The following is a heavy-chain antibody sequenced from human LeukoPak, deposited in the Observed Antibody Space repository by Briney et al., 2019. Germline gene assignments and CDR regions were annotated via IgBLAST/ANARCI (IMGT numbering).Heavy chain of an antibody. V-gene: IGHV4-34*01. D-gene: IGHD5-18*01. Sequence: SETLSLTCAVYGGSFSGYYWSWIRQPPGKGLEWIGEINHSGSTNYNPSLKSRVTISVDTSKNQFSLRLSSVTAADTAVYYCARGGLRQNYYGMDVWGQGTMVTVSS. CDR3: ARGGLRQNYYGMDV. J-gene: IGHJ6*02. CDR2: INHSGST. CDR1: GGSFSGYY.